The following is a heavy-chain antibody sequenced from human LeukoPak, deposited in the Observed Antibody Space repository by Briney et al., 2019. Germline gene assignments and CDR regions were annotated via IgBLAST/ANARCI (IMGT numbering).Heavy chain of an antibody. D-gene: IGHD2-2*01. CDR1: GNYW. Sequence: GGSLRLSCAASGNYWMHWVRQAPGKGLVWVSHINSDGSWTSYADSVKGRFTISKDNAKNTVYLQMNNLGAEDTAVYYCVSSYETYWGRGTPVTVSS. CDR2: INSDGSWT. J-gene: IGHJ4*02. V-gene: IGHV3-74*01. CDR3: VSSYETY.